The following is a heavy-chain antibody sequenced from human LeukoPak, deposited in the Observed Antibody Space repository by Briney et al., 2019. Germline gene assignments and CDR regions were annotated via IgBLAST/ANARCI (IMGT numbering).Heavy chain of an antibody. CDR2: ISSSGGTT. CDR1: GFTFSSYW. D-gene: IGHD5-18*01. J-gene: IGHJ4*02. Sequence: PGGSLRLSCAASGFTFSSYWMHWVRQAPGKGLEYVSDISSSGGTTHYADSVKGRFTISRDNSKNTVYLQMGSLRAEDMAVYYCAREGHGYNYGFDYWGRGTLVTVSS. CDR3: AREGHGYNYGFDY. V-gene: IGHV3-64*02.